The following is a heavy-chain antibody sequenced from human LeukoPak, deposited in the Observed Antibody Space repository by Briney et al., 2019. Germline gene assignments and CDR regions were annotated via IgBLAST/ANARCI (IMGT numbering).Heavy chain of an antibody. V-gene: IGHV3-30*02. CDR1: GFTFSSYG. D-gene: IGHD3-22*01. CDR3: AKPHDSSGYHYQYNWFDP. Sequence: TGGSLRLSCAASGFTFSSYGMHWVRQAPGKGLEGVAFIRYDGSNKYYADSVKGRFTISRDNSKNTLYLQMNSLRAEDTAVYYCAKPHDSSGYHYQYNWFDPWGQGTLVTVSS. J-gene: IGHJ5*02. CDR2: IRYDGSNK.